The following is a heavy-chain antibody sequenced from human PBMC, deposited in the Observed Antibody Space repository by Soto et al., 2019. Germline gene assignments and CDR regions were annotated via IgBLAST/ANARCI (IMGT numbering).Heavy chain of an antibody. D-gene: IGHD4-17*01. Sequence: PSETLSLTCTVSGGSISSSSYYWGWIRQPPGKGLEWIGSIYYSGSTYYNPSLKSRVTISVDTSKNQFSLKLSSVTAADTAVYYCARLTDYGDYVGYYYGMDVWGQGTTVTVSS. CDR3: ARLTDYGDYVGYYYGMDV. CDR2: IYYSGST. J-gene: IGHJ6*02. CDR1: GGSISSSSYY. V-gene: IGHV4-39*01.